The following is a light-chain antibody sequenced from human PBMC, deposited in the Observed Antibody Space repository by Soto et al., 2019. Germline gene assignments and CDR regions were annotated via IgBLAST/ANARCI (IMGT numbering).Light chain of an antibody. CDR1: QTISSW. CDR3: QHYNSYSEA. CDR2: DAS. V-gene: IGKV1-5*01. Sequence: DIQMTQSPSTLSGSVGDRVTITCRASQTISSWLAWYQQKPGKAPKVVIYDASNLESGVPSRFSGSGSGTEFTLTISSLQPDDFATYYCQHYNSYSEACGQGTKVE. J-gene: IGKJ1*01.